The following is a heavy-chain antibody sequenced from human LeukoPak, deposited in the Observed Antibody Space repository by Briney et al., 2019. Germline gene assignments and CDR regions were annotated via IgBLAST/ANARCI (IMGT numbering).Heavy chain of an antibody. Sequence: GASVKVSCKASGYTFTSYYMHWVRQAPGQGLEWMGIINPSGGSTSYAQKFQGRVTMTRDKSTNTVYLELSSLRSEDAAVYYCARDAPPVLRYFDWLSDYYYYYGMDVWGQGTTVTVSS. CDR1: GYTFTSYY. J-gene: IGHJ6*02. CDR3: ARDAPPVLRYFDWLSDYYYYYGMDV. D-gene: IGHD3-9*01. CDR2: INPSGGST. V-gene: IGHV1-46*01.